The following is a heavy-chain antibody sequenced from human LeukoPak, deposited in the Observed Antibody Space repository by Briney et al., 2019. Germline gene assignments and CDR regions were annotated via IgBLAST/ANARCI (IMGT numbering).Heavy chain of an antibody. CDR1: GFSLGTRGMC. V-gene: IGHV2-70*11. J-gene: IGHJ4*02. CDR3: ARAFPTVTTFDY. Sequence: SGPTLVKPTQTLTLTCTFSGFSLGTRGMCVSWIRQPPRKALEWLARIDWDDDKYYRTSLQTRLTISKDTSKNQVVLTMTNMDPVDTATYYCARAFPTVTTFDYWGQGTLVTVSS. D-gene: IGHD4-17*01. CDR2: IDWDDDK.